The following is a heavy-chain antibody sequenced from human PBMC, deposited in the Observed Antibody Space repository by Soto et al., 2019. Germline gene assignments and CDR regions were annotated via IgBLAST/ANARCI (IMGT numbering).Heavy chain of an antibody. Sequence: SETLSLTCTDSGGSISSYYWSWIRQPPGKGLEWIGYIYYSGSTNYNPSLKSRVTISVDTSKNQFSLKLSSVTAADTAVYYCARDLEINWFDPWGQGTLVTVSS. J-gene: IGHJ5*02. V-gene: IGHV4-59*01. CDR1: GGSISSYY. CDR3: ARDLEINWFDP. CDR2: IYYSGST.